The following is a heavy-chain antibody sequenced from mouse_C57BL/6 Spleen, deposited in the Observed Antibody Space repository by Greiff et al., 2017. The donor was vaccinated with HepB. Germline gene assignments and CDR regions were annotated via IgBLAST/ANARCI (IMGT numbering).Heavy chain of an antibody. CDR2: IDPEDGDT. V-gene: IGHV14-1*01. CDR3: TTVGDGYYAFAY. J-gene: IGHJ3*01. D-gene: IGHD2-3*01. Sequence: VQLQQSGAELVRPGASVKLSCTASGFNIKDYYMHWVKQRPEQGLEWIGRIDPEDGDTEYAPKFQGKATMTADTSSNTAYLQLSSLTSEDTAVYYCTTVGDGYYAFAYWGQGTLVTVAA. CDR1: GFNIKDYY.